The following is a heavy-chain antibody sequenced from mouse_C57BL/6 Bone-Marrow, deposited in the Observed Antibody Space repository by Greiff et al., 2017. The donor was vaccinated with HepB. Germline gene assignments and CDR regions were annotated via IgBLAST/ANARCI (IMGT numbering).Heavy chain of an antibody. CDR1: GFTFSDFY. J-gene: IGHJ1*03. V-gene: IGHV7-1*01. Sequence: EVQLVESGGGLVQSGRSLRLSCATSGFTFSDFYMEWVRQAPGKGLEWIAASRNKANDYTTEYSASVKGRFIVSRDISQSILYLQMNALRAEDTAIYYCARDGNYWYFDVWGTGTTVTVSS. CDR3: ARDGNYWYFDV. CDR2: SRNKANDYTT.